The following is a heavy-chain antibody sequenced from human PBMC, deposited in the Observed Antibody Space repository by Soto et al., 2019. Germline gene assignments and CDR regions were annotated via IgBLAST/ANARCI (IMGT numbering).Heavy chain of an antibody. Sequence: SETLSLTCAVCGGSFSGYYWSWIRQPPRKGLEWIGEINHSGSTNYNPSLKSRVTISVDTSKNQFSLKLSSVTAADTAVYYCTREVGSYQLLYLSHYYYYMAVWGKGTTVTVSS. V-gene: IGHV4-34*01. CDR2: INHSGST. CDR1: GGSFSGYY. J-gene: IGHJ6*03. D-gene: IGHD2-2*02. CDR3: TREVGSYQLLYLSHYYYYMAV.